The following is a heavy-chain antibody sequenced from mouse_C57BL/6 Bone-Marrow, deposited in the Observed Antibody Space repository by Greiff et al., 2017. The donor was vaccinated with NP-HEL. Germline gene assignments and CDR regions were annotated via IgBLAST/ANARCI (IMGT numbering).Heavy chain of an antibody. J-gene: IGHJ2*01. Sequence: VKLQESGPELVRPGVSVKISCKGSGYTFTDYAMHWVKQSHAKSLEWIGVISTYSGDASYNQKFKDKATMTVDKSSSTAYMELARLTSEDSAVYYCASITTVVAKGYWGQGTTLTVSS. CDR2: ISTYSGDA. D-gene: IGHD1-1*01. CDR3: ASITTVVAKGY. CDR1: GYTFTDYA. V-gene: IGHV1-67*01.